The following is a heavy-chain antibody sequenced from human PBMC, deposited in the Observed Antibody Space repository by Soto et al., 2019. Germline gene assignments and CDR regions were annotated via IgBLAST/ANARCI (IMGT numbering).Heavy chain of an antibody. D-gene: IGHD3-3*01. CDR2: ISGSGGST. CDR3: AKGALLALEWLYNYFDY. V-gene: IGHV3-23*01. J-gene: IGHJ4*02. CDR1: GFTFSSYA. Sequence: GGSLRLSCAASGFTFSSYAMSWVRQAPGKGLEWVSAISGSGGSTYYADSVKGRFTISRDNSKNTLYLQMNSLRAEDTAVYYCAKGALLALEWLYNYFDYWGQGTLVTVSS.